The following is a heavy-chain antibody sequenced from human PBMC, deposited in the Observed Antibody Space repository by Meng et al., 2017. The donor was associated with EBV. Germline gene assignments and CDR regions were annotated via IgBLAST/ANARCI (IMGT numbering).Heavy chain of an antibody. Sequence: EWQLVESGGGLVKPGESLKLSCAASEFTFTSAWMNWVRQAPGKGLEWVGRIRSQVDGRTADYSAPVKGRFTISRDDSKHTLYLQMNSLKIEDSAVYYCTTDEGGSRFWGQGTLVTASS. D-gene: IGHD1-26*01. CDR3: TTDEGGSRF. CDR1: EFTFTSAW. J-gene: IGHJ4*02. V-gene: IGHV3-15*01. CDR2: IRSQVDGRTA.